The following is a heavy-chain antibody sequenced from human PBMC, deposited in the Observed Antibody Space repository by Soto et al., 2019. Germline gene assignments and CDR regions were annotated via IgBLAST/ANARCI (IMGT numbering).Heavy chain of an antibody. CDR2: IYYSGST. CDR3: ARAGKGLGYEPDYYYYYMDV. D-gene: IGHD5-12*01. CDR1: GGSISSYY. J-gene: IGHJ6*03. V-gene: IGHV4-59*01. Sequence: QVQLQESGPGLVKPSETLSLTCTVSGGSISSYYWSWIRQPPGKGLEWIGYIYYSGSTNYNPSLKSRVTISVDTSKNQFSLKLSSVTAADTAVYYCARAGKGLGYEPDYYYYYMDVWGKGTTVTVSS.